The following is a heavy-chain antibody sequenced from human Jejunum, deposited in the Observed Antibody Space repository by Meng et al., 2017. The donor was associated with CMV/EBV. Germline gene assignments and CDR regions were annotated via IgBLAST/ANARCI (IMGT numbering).Heavy chain of an antibody. CDR1: AFGFGSHN. D-gene: IGHD1-7*01. J-gene: IGHJ6*02. CDR2: ISATSSYM. Sequence: SAFGFGSHNMDWVRPAPGKGLGWVASISATSSYMYYADSVKGRFTISRDNAKNSLYLQMDSLRVEDTAVYYCANQMPWNYYHGMNLWGQGTTVTVSS. V-gene: IGHV3-21*01. CDR3: ANQMPWNYYHGMNL.